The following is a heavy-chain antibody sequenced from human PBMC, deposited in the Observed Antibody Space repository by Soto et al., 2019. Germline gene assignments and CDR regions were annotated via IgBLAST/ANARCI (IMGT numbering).Heavy chain of an antibody. V-gene: IGHV2-5*02. CDR3: GHSLPPPPGAVDF. J-gene: IGHJ4*02. D-gene: IGHD3-10*01. CDR1: GFSLATHGVG. CDR2: IYWDDDK. Sequence: QITLKESGPTLVKPTETLTLTCTFSGFSLATHGVGVGWLRQSPGKALEWLALIYWDDDKRYNPSLRSRLTIPKDPPRTQVLLKLINMATVDTATYFCGHSLPPPPGAVDFWCQGALVTVSS.